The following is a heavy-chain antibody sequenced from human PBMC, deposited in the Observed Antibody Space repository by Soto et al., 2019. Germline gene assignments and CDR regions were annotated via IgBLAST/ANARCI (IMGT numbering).Heavy chain of an antibody. CDR2: IYSGGVT. V-gene: IGHV3-53*01. J-gene: IGHJ4*02. D-gene: IGHD3-16*01. CDR3: ARDGGYYFDC. CDR1: GFTVSSND. Sequence: ESGGGLIQPGGSLRLSCAASGFTVSSNDMSWVRQAPGKGLEWISVIYSGGVTSYADSVKGRFTISRDNSKNTLYLSMSSLRAEDTAVYYCARDGGYYFDCWGQGTLVTVSS.